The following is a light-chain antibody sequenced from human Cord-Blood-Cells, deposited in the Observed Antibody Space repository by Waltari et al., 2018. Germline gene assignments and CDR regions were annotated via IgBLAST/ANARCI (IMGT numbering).Light chain of an antibody. CDR3: QQRSNWT. V-gene: IGKV3-11*01. Sequence: EIVLIQSPATLSLSPGARATLSCRASQSVSSYLSWSQQKPGQTPRLLIYYASNRATGIPARFSGSGSGTDFTLTISSLEPEDFAVYYCQQRSNWTFGQGTKVEIK. CDR2: YAS. CDR1: QSVSSY. J-gene: IGKJ1*01.